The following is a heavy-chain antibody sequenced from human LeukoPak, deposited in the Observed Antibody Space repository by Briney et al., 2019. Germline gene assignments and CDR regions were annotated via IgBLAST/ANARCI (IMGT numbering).Heavy chain of an antibody. V-gene: IGHV1-2*02. CDR2: INPNSGGT. D-gene: IGHD3-10*01. Sequence: ASVKVSCKASGYTFTGYYMHWVRQAPGQGLEWMGWINPNSGGTNYAQKFQGRVTMTRDTSISTAYMELSRLRSDDTAVYYCARVLVTMVRGVIITDYYYGMDVWGQGTTVTVSS. J-gene: IGHJ6*02. CDR3: ARVLVTMVRGVIITDYYYGMDV. CDR1: GYTFTGYY.